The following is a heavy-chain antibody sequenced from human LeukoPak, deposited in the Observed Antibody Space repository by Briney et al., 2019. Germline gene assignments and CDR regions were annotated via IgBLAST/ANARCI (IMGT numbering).Heavy chain of an antibody. CDR3: ARQARNAFDI. CDR2: IYPGDSDT. V-gene: IGHV5-51*01. J-gene: IGHJ3*02. CDR1: GYTFINYW. Sequence: SGESLKISCKGFGYTFINYWIAWVRQMPGKGLEWMGIIYPGDSDTRYSPSFQGQVTISADKSISTAYLQWSSLKASDTAMYYCARQARNAFDIWGQGTMVTVSS.